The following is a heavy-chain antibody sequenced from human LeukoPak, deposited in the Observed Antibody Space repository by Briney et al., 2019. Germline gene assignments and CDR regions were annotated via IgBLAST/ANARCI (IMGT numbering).Heavy chain of an antibody. J-gene: IGHJ3*02. D-gene: IGHD3-3*01. CDR3: AREYDFWSGYYQRSAFDI. Sequence: SETLSLTCTVSGGSISSYYWSWIRQPAGKGLEWIGRIYTSGSTNYNPSLKSRVTMSVDTSKNQFSLKLSSVTAADTAVYYCAREYDFWSGYYQRSAFDIWGQGTMVTVSS. V-gene: IGHV4-4*07. CDR2: IYTSGST. CDR1: GGSISSYY.